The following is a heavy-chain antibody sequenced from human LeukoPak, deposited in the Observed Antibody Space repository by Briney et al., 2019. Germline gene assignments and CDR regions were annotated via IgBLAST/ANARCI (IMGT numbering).Heavy chain of an antibody. CDR2: IYYSGST. D-gene: IGHD2-15*01. CDR3: ARHLGYCSGGSCYSVGDNWFDP. V-gene: IGHV4-39*01. Sequence: PSETLSLTCTVSGGSISSSSYYWGWIRQPPGKGLEWIVSIYYSGSTYYNPSLKSRVTISVDTSKNQFSLKLSSVTAADTAVYYCARHLGYCSGGSCYSVGDNWFDPWGQGTLVTVSS. J-gene: IGHJ5*02. CDR1: GGSISSSSYY.